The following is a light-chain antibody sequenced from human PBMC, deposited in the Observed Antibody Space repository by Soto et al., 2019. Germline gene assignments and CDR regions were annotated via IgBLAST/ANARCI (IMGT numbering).Light chain of an antibody. CDR3: SSYTSSNTVV. V-gene: IGLV2-14*01. Sequence: QSALTQPASVSGSPGQSITIFCTGTSSDVGGYNYVYWYQHHPGEAPKLIVYDVRNRPSGISNRFSGSKSGNTASLTISGLQAEDEAYYYCSSYTSSNTVVFGGGTKVTVL. J-gene: IGLJ2*01. CDR1: SSDVGGYNY. CDR2: DVR.